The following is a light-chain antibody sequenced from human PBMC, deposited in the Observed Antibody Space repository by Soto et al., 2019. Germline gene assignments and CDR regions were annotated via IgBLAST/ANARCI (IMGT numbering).Light chain of an antibody. Sequence: QSVLTPPPSASGTPGQRVTISRSGSSSNIGSNYVYWYQQLPGTAPKLLIYRNNQRPSGVPDRFAGSKSGTSASLAISGLRSEDEADYYCAAWDDSLSGTRAVFGGGTQLTV. CDR2: RNN. CDR3: AAWDDSLSGTRAV. J-gene: IGLJ7*01. V-gene: IGLV1-47*01. CDR1: SSNIGSNY.